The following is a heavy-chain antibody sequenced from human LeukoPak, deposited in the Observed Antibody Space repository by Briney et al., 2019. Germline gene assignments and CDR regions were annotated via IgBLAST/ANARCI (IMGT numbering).Heavy chain of an antibody. D-gene: IGHD3-9*01. CDR3: ARGGPQVLGVLRYFDWLFDP. J-gene: IGHJ5*02. Sequence: SVKVSCKAFGGTFSSYAISWVRQAPGQGLEWMGGIIPIFGTANYAQKFQGRVTITTDESTSTAYMELSSLRSEDTAVYYCARGGPQVLGVLRYFDWLFDPWGQGTLVTVSS. V-gene: IGHV1-69*05. CDR1: GGTFSSYA. CDR2: IIPIFGTA.